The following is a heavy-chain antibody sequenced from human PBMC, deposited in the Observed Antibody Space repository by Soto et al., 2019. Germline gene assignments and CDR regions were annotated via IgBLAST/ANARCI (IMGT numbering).Heavy chain of an antibody. D-gene: IGHD3-3*01. CDR1: GFTFSSHG. CDR2: ISYDGSNK. J-gene: IGHJ4*02. Sequence: QVQLVESGGGVVQPGRSLRLSCAASGFTFSSHGMHWVRQAPGKGLEWVAVISYDGSNKYYADSVKGRFTISRDNSKNTLHLQMNSLRAEDTAVYYCAKDRAVLRFLEWLSALDYWGQGTLVTVSS. CDR3: AKDRAVLRFLEWLSALDY. V-gene: IGHV3-30*18.